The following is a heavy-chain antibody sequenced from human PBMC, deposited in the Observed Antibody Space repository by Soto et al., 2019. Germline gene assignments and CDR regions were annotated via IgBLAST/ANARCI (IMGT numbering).Heavy chain of an antibody. CDR1: GGSISSYY. J-gene: IGHJ4*02. V-gene: IGHV4-59*01. CDR2: IYYSGST. Sequence: SETLSLTCTVSGGSISSYYWSWIRHPPGKGLEWIGYIYYSGSTNYNPSLKSRVTISVDTSKNQFSLKLSSVTAADTAVYYCARTLYSYGPRFDYWGQGTLVTVSS. D-gene: IGHD5-18*01. CDR3: ARTLYSYGPRFDY.